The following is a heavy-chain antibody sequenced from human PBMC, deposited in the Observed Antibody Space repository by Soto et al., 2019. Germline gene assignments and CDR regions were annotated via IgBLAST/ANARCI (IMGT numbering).Heavy chain of an antibody. V-gene: IGHV4-34*01. Sequence: PSETLSLTCAVYGGSFSGYYWSWIRQPPGKGLEWIGEINHSGSNNYNPSLKSRVTISVDTSKNQFSLKLSSVTAADTAVYYCARGRRYDSSGYYPDFDYWGQGTLVTVSS. CDR1: GGSFSGYY. J-gene: IGHJ4*02. CDR3: ARGRRYDSSGYYPDFDY. D-gene: IGHD3-22*01. CDR2: INHSGSN.